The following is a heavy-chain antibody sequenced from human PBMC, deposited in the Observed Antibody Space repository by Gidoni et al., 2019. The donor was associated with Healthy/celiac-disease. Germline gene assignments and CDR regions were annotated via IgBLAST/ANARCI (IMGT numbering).Heavy chain of an antibody. Sequence: QVQLGQSGAEVKKPGASVKVSCKASGYTFPGYYMHWVRQSPGQGLEWMGWINPNSGCTNYAQKFQGRVTMTRYTSISTAYMELSRLRSDDTAVYYCARINWRGTDYWGQGTLVTVSS. CDR3: ARINWRGTDY. D-gene: IGHD1-20*01. J-gene: IGHJ4*02. CDR2: INPNSGCT. V-gene: IGHV1-2*02. CDR1: GYTFPGYY.